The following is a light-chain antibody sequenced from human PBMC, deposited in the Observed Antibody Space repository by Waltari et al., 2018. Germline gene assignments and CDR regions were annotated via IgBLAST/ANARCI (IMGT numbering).Light chain of an antibody. CDR3: SSYTTSSTVV. J-gene: IGLJ2*01. V-gene: IGLV2-14*03. CDR2: DVS. Sequence: QSALTQPASVSGSPGQSITISCTGTSSDVGAYNYVSWYRQHPGTAPKLLIFDVSHRPSGVSNRFSGSKSGNTASLTISGLQAEGEADYYCSSYTTSSTVVFGGGTKLTVL. CDR1: SSDVGAYNY.